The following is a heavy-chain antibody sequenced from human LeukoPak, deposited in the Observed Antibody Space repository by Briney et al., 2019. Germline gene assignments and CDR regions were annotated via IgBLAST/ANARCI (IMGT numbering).Heavy chain of an antibody. D-gene: IGHD1-26*01. Sequence: TGGSLRLSCAASGFTFSYYNMNWVRQAPGKGLVWVSYINSDGSRTSYADSVKGRFTISRDNAKNTLCLQMNSLRADDTAVYYCATGRTAYDYWGQGTLVTVSS. CDR1: GFTFSYYN. CDR3: ATGRTAYDY. CDR2: INSDGSRT. J-gene: IGHJ4*02. V-gene: IGHV3-74*01.